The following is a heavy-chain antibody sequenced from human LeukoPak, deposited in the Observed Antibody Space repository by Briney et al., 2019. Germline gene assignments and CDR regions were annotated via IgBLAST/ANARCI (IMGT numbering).Heavy chain of an antibody. D-gene: IGHD6-13*01. Sequence: ASVKVSCKASGYTFTGYYMHWVRQAPGQGLEWMGWINPNSGGTNYAQKFQGRVTMTRDTSISTAYMELSRLRSDDTAVYYCARAYKTWYSSSWYDYWGQGTLVTVSS. CDR2: INPNSGGT. V-gene: IGHV1-2*02. CDR1: GYTFTGYY. J-gene: IGHJ4*02. CDR3: ARAYKTWYSSSWYDY.